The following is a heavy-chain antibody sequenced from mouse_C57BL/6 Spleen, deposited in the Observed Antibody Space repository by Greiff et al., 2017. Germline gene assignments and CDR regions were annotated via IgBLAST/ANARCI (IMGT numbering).Heavy chain of an antibody. D-gene: IGHD1-1*01. CDR1: GFSFNTYA. Sequence: EVQRVESGGGLVQPKGSLKLSCAASGFSFNTYAMNWVRQAPGKGLEWVARIRSKSNNYATYYADSVKDRFTISRDDSESMLYLQMNNLKTEDTAMYYCVRHEDYYGFPYFDYWGQGTTLTVSS. CDR3: VRHEDYYGFPYFDY. V-gene: IGHV10-1*01. CDR2: IRSKSNNYAT. J-gene: IGHJ2*01.